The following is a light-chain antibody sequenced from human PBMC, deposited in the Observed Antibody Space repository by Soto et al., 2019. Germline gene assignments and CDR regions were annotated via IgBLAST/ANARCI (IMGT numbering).Light chain of an antibody. CDR3: QQRRNWPLT. J-gene: IGKJ4*01. CDR2: DAS. CDR1: QSVSSY. V-gene: IGKV3-11*01. Sequence: EIVLTQSPATLSLSPGERATLSCRASQSVSSYLAWYQQRPGQAPRLLIYDASNRATGIPARFSGSGSGTDFTLTISSLEPEDVAVYSCQQRRNWPLTFGGGTKVEIK.